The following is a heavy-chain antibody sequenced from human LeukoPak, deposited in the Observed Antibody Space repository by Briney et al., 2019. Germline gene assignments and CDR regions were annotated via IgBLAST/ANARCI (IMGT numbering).Heavy chain of an antibody. CDR2: ISGGGANT. V-gene: IGHV3-23*01. Sequence: GGSLRLSCAASGFTFSSYAMSWVRQAPGEGLEWVSGISGGGANTHYADSVKGRFTISRDNAKNTLFLQMNSLRVEDTAVYYCAVYGGDPPAWGQGTLVTVSS. CDR1: GFTFSSYA. D-gene: IGHD4-23*01. CDR3: AVYGGDPPA. J-gene: IGHJ4*02.